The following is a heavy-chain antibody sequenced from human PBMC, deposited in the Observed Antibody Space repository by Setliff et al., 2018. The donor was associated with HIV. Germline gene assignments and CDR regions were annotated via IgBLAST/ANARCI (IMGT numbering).Heavy chain of an antibody. CDR2: LYDTGRT. Sequence: SETLSLTCSVSGGSVIKDNFYWGWIRQAPAKGLEWIGTLYDTGRTYYNPPLKSRVSIFVDTTKNEFSLNLRSVTAADTAVYFCVNSGYDGDYYYYYTDVWGKGTTVTVSS. CDR3: VNSGYDGDYYYYYTDV. CDR1: GGSVIKDNFY. J-gene: IGHJ6*03. V-gene: IGHV4-39*01. D-gene: IGHD3-22*01.